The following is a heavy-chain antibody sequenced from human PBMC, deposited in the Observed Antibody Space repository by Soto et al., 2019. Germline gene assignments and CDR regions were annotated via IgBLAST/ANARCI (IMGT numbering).Heavy chain of an antibody. Sequence: GGSLRLSCAASRFPFRSYNMYWVRQAPGKGLEWVALISVDGGTKNYADSVKGRFTVSRDNSENNLSLQMNSLRPEDTTVYYCARGYYYDSSGSDFDYWGQGTLVTVSS. CDR3: ARGYYYDSSGSDFDY. CDR2: ISVDGGTK. CDR1: RFPFRSYN. D-gene: IGHD3-22*01. J-gene: IGHJ4*02. V-gene: IGHV3-30-3*01.